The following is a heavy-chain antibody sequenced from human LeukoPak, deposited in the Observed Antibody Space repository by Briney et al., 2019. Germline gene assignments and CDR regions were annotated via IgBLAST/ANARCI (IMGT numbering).Heavy chain of an antibody. J-gene: IGHJ4*02. CDR1: GFTFSSYA. D-gene: IGHD5-18*01. CDR2: IRGSGGST. V-gene: IGHV3-23*01. Sequence: GGSLRLSCAASGFTFSSYAMTWVRQAPGKGLEWVSTIRGSGGSTYYADSVKGRFTISRDNSKNTLDLHMNSLRAEDTAVYYCAKQDTTRYSYGSVDYWGQGTLVTVSS. CDR3: AKQDTTRYSYGSVDY.